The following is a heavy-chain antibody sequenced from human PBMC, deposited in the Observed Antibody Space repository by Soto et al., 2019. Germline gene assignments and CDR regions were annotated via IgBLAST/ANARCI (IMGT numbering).Heavy chain of an antibody. CDR3: ARGAVVVPAAISDY. J-gene: IGHJ4*02. Sequence: GGSLRLSCAGSGFTPTTTPLSWVRQPPGKGLEWVTTISGTASRTYYVDSVKGRFFISRDNAKNTLYLQMNSLRAEDTAVYYCARGAVVVPAAISDYWGQGTLVTVS. V-gene: IGHV3-23*01. D-gene: IGHD2-2*01. CDR1: GFTPTTTP. CDR2: ISGTASRT.